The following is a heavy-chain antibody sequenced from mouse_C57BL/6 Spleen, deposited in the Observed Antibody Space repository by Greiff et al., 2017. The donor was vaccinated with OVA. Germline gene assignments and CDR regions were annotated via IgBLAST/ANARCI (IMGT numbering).Heavy chain of an antibody. V-gene: IGHV1-54*01. J-gene: IGHJ3*01. CDR2: INPGSGGT. CDR3: AGDEAPAWFAY. Sequence: QVQLQQSGAELVRPGTSVTVSCKASGYAFTNYLIEWVKQRPGQGLEWIGVINPGSGGTNYNEKFKGKATLTADKSSSTAYMQLSSLTSEDSAVYFCAGDEAPAWFAYWGQGTLVTVSA. CDR1: GYAFTNYL.